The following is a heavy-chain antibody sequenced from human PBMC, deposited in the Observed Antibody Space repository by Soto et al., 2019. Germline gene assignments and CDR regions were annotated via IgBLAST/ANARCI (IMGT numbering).Heavy chain of an antibody. CDR2: IYPGDSDT. Sequence: GGSLKISCEGSGYSFTSYWIGWERQMPGKGLEWMGIIYPGDSDTRYSPSFQGQVTISADRSISTAYLQRSSLKASDTAMYYCAGGPYYDFWRGNDAFDIWGQGTMVTVS. CDR3: AGGPYYDFWRGNDAFDI. D-gene: IGHD3-3*01. J-gene: IGHJ3*02. CDR1: GYSFTSYW. V-gene: IGHV5-51*01.